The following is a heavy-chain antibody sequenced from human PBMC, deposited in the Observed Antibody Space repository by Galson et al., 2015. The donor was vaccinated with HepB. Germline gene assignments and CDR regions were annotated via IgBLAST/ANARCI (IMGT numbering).Heavy chain of an antibody. V-gene: IGHV1-2*05. CDR1: GYTFTGYY. J-gene: IGHJ3*02. CDR3: ARGGTYDFWSGFYAFDI. CDR2: INPNSGGT. D-gene: IGHD3-3*01. Sequence: QSGAEVKKPGESLKVSCKASGYTFTGYYMHWVRQAPGQGLEWMGRINPNSGGTNYAQKFQGRVTMTRDTSISTAYMELSRLRSDVTVVYYCARGGTYDFWSGFYAFDIWGQGTMVTVSS.